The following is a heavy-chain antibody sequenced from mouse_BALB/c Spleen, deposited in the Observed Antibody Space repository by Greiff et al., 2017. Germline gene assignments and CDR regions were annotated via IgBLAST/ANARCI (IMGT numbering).Heavy chain of an antibody. CDR2: INSNGGST. V-gene: IGHV5-6-3*01. J-gene: IGHJ3*01. Sequence: EVKLVESGGGLVQPGGSLKLSCAASGFTFSSYGMSWVRQTPDKRLELVATINSNGGSTYYPDSVKGRFTISRDNAKNTLYLQMSSLKSEDTAMYYCAREDRLRFAYWGQGTLVTVSA. CDR1: GFTFSSYG. CDR3: AREDRLRFAY. D-gene: IGHD2-4*01.